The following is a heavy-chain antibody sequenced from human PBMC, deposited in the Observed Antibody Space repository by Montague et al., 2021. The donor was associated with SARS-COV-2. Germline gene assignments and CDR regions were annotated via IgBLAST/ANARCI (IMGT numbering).Heavy chain of an antibody. CDR1: GGFISSYY. CDR3: ARGSYGPVAFDI. Sequence: SETLSLTCTVSGGFISSYYWSWIRQPPGKGLEWIGYIYYRGSTNYNPSLKSRFTISLDTSKNQFSLKLNSVTAADTAVYYCARGSYGPVAFDIWGQGTMVTVSS. V-gene: IGHV4-59*01. CDR2: IYYRGST. D-gene: IGHD5-18*01. J-gene: IGHJ3*02.